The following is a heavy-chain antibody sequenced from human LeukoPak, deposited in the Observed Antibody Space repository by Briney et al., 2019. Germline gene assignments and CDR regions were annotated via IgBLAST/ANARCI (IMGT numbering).Heavy chain of an antibody. Sequence: GGSLRLSCAASGFTFSSYAMSWVRQAPGKGLEWVSAISGSGGSTYYAESVKGRFTISRDNSKNTLYLQMNSLRTEDTAVYYCAKIETFDYDTSGRHWLDSWGQGTLVTVSS. CDR1: GFTFSSYA. D-gene: IGHD3-16*01. J-gene: IGHJ5*01. CDR3: AKIETFDYDTSGRHWLDS. CDR2: ISGSGGST. V-gene: IGHV3-23*01.